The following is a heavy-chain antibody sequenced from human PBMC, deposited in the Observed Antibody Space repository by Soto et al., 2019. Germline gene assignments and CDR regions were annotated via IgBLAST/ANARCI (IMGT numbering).Heavy chain of an antibody. CDR2: INPNSGGT. V-gene: IGHV1-2*04. D-gene: IGHD1-20*01. CDR3: ARYHWDQTHGMDV. J-gene: IGHJ6*02. CDR1: GYTFTGYY. Sequence: ASVKVSFKASGYTFTGYYMQWGRQAPGQGLEWMGWINPNSGGTNYAQKFQGWVTMTRDTSISTAYMELSRLRSDDTAVYYSARYHWDQTHGMDVWGQGTTVTVS.